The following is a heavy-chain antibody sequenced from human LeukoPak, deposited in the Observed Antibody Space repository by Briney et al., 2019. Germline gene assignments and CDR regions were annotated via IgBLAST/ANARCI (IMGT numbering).Heavy chain of an antibody. Sequence: GGSLRLSCAASGFTFSSYSMNWVRQAPGKGLEWVSSISSSSSYIYYADSVKGRFIISRDNAKNSLYLQMNSLRAEDTAVYYCASEVTGTFYWGQGTLVTVSS. CDR3: ASEVTGTFY. D-gene: IGHD1-7*01. J-gene: IGHJ4*02. CDR2: ISSSSSYI. V-gene: IGHV3-21*01. CDR1: GFTFSSYS.